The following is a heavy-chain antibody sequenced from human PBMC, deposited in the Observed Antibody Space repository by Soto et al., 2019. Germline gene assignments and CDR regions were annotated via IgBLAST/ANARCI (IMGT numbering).Heavy chain of an antibody. Sequence: ASVKVSCTASGYTLASYDSNWVRQATGQGLEWMGWMNPNSGNTGYAQKFQGRVTMTRNTSISTAYMELSSLRAEDTAVYYCAKAHVVRLVRPYFDYWGQGTLVTVSS. CDR1: GYTLASYD. D-gene: IGHD6-6*01. J-gene: IGHJ4*02. V-gene: IGHV1-8*01. CDR3: AKAHVVRLVRPYFDY. CDR2: MNPNSGNT.